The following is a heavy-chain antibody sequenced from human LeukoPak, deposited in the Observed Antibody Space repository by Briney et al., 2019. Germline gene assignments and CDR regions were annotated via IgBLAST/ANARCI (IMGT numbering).Heavy chain of an antibody. CDR3: ARQGCSSTSCHFDI. J-gene: IGHJ3*02. CDR2: IYHSGST. V-gene: IGHV4-38-2*01. D-gene: IGHD2-2*01. CDR1: GYSISSGYY. Sequence: SETLSLTCAVSGYSISSGYYWGWIRQPPGKGLEWIGSIYHSGSTYYNPSLKSRVTISVDTPKNQFSLKLSSVTAADTAVYYCARQGCSSTSCHFDIWGQGTMVTVSS.